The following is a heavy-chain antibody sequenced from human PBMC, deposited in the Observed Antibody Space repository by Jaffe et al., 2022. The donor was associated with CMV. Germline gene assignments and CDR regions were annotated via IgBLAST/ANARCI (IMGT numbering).Heavy chain of an antibody. CDR1: GFTFSNYD. Sequence: EVELLESGGRLVQPGGSLTLSCVVSGFTFSNYDMDWVRQAPGKGLEWVSFISSSGSAIFYADSVQGRFTISRDNSRNTLYLQMNGLRDDDTGVYYCAKEHPYFDGRSDAFDVWGQGTMVTVSS. CDR3: AKEHPYFDGRSDAFDV. V-gene: IGHV3-48*03. J-gene: IGHJ3*01. CDR2: ISSSGSAI. D-gene: IGHD3-9*01.